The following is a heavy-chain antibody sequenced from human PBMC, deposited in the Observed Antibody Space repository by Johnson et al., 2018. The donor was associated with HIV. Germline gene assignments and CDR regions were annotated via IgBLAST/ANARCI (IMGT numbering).Heavy chain of an antibody. J-gene: IGHJ3*02. CDR3: TTDSEGHVFDI. CDR2: IKSEADGGTT. CDR1: GFTFSSYE. Sequence: VQLVESGGGLVQPGGSLRLSCTASGFTFSSYEMNWVRQAPGKGLEWVGHIKSEADGGTTDYGAPAKGRFTISRDDSKNRLYLQMTSLKSEDTAVYYCTTDSEGHVFDIWGQGTMVTVSS. V-gene: IGHV3-15*01.